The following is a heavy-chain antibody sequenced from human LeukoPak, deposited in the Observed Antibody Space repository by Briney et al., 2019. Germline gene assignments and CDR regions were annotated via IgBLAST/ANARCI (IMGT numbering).Heavy chain of an antibody. CDR3: ASLRRGYYTWYFDS. J-gene: IGHJ4*02. D-gene: IGHD3-22*01. Sequence: PSETLSLTCTVSGGSITSGRYSWGWIRQPPGKGLEWIGSIYDSGSTYHNPSLKSRVTISVDTSKNQFSLKVSSVTAADTAIYYWASLRRGYYTWYFDSWGQGTLVTVSS. CDR2: IYDSGST. V-gene: IGHV4-39*01. CDR1: GGSITSGRYS.